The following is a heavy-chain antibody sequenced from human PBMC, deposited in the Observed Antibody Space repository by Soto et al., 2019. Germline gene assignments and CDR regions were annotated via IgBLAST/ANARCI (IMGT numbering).Heavy chain of an antibody. CDR2: IYSSGAT. D-gene: IGHD4-17*01. V-gene: IGHV4-61*08. CDR3: ARFPVRPEYYFDY. CDR1: SDSMNSGGYY. J-gene: IGHJ4*02. Sequence: PXETLSLTCSVSSDSMNSGGYYWSWIRQHPGKGLEWIGYIYSSGATNSNPSLKSRVTISLDTSKNQFSLKLSSVTAADTAVYYCARFPVRPEYYFDYWGQGTLVTVSS.